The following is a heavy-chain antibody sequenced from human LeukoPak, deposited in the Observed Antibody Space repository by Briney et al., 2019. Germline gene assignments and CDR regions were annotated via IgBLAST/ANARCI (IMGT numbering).Heavy chain of an antibody. CDR3: AAEDGIRYFDWSSLFDY. D-gene: IGHD3-9*01. CDR1: GYTFSDYY. J-gene: IGHJ4*02. Sequence: ASVKVSCKASGYTFSDYYMHWVRQAPGQGLEWMGWIDRSTGTKYAQKFQGRVTMTRDTSISTAYMELSRLRSDDTAVYFCAAEDGIRYFDWSSLFDYWGQGTLVTVSS. V-gene: IGHV1-2*02. CDR2: IDRSTGT.